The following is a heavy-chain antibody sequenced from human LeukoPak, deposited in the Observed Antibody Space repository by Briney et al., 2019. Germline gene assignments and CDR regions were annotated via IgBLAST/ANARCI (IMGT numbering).Heavy chain of an antibody. CDR1: GYTLTELS. J-gene: IGHJ6*02. Sequence: ASVTVSFKVSGYTLTELSMHWVRQAPGKGLEWMGGFDPEDGETIYAQKFQGRVTMTEDTSTDTAYMELSSLRSEDTAVYYCATGGTVVPAAIRAYYYYYGMDVWGQGTTVTVSS. V-gene: IGHV1-24*01. CDR2: FDPEDGET. CDR3: ATGGTVVPAAIRAYYYYYGMDV. D-gene: IGHD2-2*02.